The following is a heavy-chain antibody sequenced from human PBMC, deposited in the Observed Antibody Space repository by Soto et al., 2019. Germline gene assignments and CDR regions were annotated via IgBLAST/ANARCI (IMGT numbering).Heavy chain of an antibody. CDR2: IYYSGGT. Sequence: SETLSLTCTVSGGSISSGGYYWSWIRQHPGKGLEWIGEIYYSGGTKFNPSLRSRVTVSIDKSKNQFSLKLSSVTAADTAVYYCARHMGIAAAGWAFDPWGQGTLVTVSS. CDR3: ARHMGIAAAGWAFDP. CDR1: GGSISSGGYY. D-gene: IGHD6-13*01. V-gene: IGHV4-39*01. J-gene: IGHJ5*02.